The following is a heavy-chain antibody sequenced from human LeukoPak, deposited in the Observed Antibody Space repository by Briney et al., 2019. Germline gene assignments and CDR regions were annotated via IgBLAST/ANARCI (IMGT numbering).Heavy chain of an antibody. CDR2: IKQDGSEK. Sequence: GGSLRLSCAASGFTFSSYWMSWVRQAPGKGLEWVANIKQDGSEKYYVDSVKGRFTISRDNAKSSLYLQMSSLRAEDTAVYYCAKVATEAYYFDYWGQGTLVTVSS. D-gene: IGHD5-12*01. J-gene: IGHJ4*02. V-gene: IGHV3-7*02. CDR3: AKVATEAYYFDY. CDR1: GFTFSSYW.